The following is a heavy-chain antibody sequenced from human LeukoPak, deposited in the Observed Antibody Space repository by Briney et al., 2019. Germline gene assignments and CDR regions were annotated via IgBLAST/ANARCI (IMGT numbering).Heavy chain of an antibody. Sequence: PSETLSLTCTVSGDSISSYYWSWIRQPPGKGLEWIGYIDYSGRTNYNPSLKSRVTISVDTSKNQFSLKLSSVTAADTAVYYCARQVYDISGYSTDFDYWGQGTLVTVSS. CDR1: GDSISSYY. CDR2: IDYSGRT. CDR3: ARQVYDISGYSTDFDY. D-gene: IGHD3-22*01. V-gene: IGHV4-59*08. J-gene: IGHJ4*02.